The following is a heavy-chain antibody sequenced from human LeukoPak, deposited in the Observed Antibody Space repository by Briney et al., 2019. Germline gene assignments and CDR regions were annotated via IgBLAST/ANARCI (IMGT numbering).Heavy chain of an antibody. D-gene: IGHD6-13*01. V-gene: IGHV3-7*01. CDR1: GFTFSSYY. Sequence: GGSLRLSCAASGFTFSSYYMSWVRQAPGEGLEWVANIKPDGSETYYADSVEGRFTISRDNGKNSLHLQMNSLRADDTAVYYCACSRLTFSSSWLWWGQGALVTVSS. J-gene: IGHJ4*02. CDR2: IKPDGSET. CDR3: ACSRLTFSSSWLW.